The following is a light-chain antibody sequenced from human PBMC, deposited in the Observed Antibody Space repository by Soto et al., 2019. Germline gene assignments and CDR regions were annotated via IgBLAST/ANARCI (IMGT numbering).Light chain of an antibody. J-gene: IGKJ3*01. CDR1: QNVDNY. CDR2: DAS. Sequence: ETVLTQSPATLSLSPGERATLSCRASQNVDNYLAWYQQKPGQAPRLLIYDASNRATGIPARFTGSGSGTDFTLTNSSLEPEDFSVYCCQQRGDWPPFTFGPGTTVDIK. V-gene: IGKV3-11*01. CDR3: QQRGDWPPFT.